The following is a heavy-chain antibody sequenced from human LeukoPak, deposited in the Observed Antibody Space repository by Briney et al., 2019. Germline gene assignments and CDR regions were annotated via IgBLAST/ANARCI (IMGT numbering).Heavy chain of an antibody. CDR1: GYTFTGYY. V-gene: IGHV1-2*02. J-gene: IGHJ4*02. D-gene: IGHD4-17*01. CDR3: ARVLYASTVTTPLWY. CDR2: INPNSGGT. Sequence: GASVKVSCKASGYTFTGYYMRWVRQAPGQGLEWTGWINPNSGGTNYAQKFQGRVTMTRDTSISTAYMELSRLRSDDTAVYYCARVLYASTVTTPLWYWGQGTLVTVSS.